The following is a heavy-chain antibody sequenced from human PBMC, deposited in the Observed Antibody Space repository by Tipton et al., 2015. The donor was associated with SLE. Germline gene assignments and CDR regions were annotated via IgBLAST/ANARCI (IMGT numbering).Heavy chain of an antibody. D-gene: IGHD3-10*01. Sequence: QSGAEVKKPGSSVKVSCKASGGTFSSYAISWVRQAPGQGLEWMGGIIPIFGTANYAQKFQGRVTITADESTSTAYMELSSLRSEDTSVYDCARSGEGSGRYSNWFDPWGQGTLVTVSS. J-gene: IGHJ5*02. V-gene: IGHV1-69*01. CDR1: GGTFSSYA. CDR2: IIPIFGTA. CDR3: ARSGEGSGRYSNWFDP.